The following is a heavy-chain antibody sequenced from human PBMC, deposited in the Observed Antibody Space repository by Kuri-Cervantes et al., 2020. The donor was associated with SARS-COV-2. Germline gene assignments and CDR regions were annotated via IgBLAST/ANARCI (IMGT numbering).Heavy chain of an antibody. CDR3: ARARRITIFGVVIKGRSGFDY. J-gene: IGHJ4*02. Sequence: SETLSLTCTVSGYSISSGYYWGWIRRPPGKGLEWIGSIYNSGSTYYNSSLKSRVTISVDTSKNQFSLKLSSVTAADTAVYYCARARRITIFGVVIKGRSGFDYWGQGTLVTVSS. D-gene: IGHD3-3*01. V-gene: IGHV4-38-2*02. CDR1: GYSISSGYY. CDR2: IYNSGST.